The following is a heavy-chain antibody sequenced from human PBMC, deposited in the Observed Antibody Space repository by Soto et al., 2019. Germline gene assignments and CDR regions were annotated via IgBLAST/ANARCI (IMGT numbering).Heavy chain of an antibody. J-gene: IGHJ6*02. V-gene: IGHV4-31*03. Sequence: SETLSLTCTVSGGSISSGGYYWSWIRQHPGKGLEWIGYIYYSGSTYYNPSLKSRVTISVDTSKNQFSLKLSSVTAADTAVYYCARGALGGEYFDWLLTGRPYYYYGMDVWGQGTTVTVSS. CDR1: GGSISSGGYY. CDR3: ARGALGGEYFDWLLTGRPYYYYGMDV. D-gene: IGHD3-9*01. CDR2: IYYSGST.